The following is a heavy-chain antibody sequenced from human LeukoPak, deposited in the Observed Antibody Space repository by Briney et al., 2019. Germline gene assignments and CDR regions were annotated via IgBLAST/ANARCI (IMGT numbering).Heavy chain of an antibody. CDR3: ARAHSSSGGVDY. CDR2: IYYSGST. Sequence: SETLSLTCTVSGGSISSYYWSWIRQPPGKGLEWIGYIYYSGSTYYNPSLKSRVTISVDTSKNQFSLKLSSVTAADTAVYYCARAHSSSGGVDYWGQGTLVTVSS. CDR1: GGSISSYY. J-gene: IGHJ4*02. D-gene: IGHD6-6*01. V-gene: IGHV4-59*08.